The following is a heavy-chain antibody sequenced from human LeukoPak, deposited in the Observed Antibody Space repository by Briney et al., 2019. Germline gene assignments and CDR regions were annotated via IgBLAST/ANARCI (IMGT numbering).Heavy chain of an antibody. CDR3: AKDRRYSYGYLNWFDP. CDR2: INQDQSAK. V-gene: IGHV3-7*03. D-gene: IGHD5-18*01. CDR1: GFTFRNFW. J-gene: IGHJ5*02. Sequence: PGGSLRLSCAASGFTFRNFWMSWVRQAPGKGLEWVASINQDQSAKFYVDSVRGRFTISRDNSKNTLYLQMNSLRAEDTAVYYCAKDRRYSYGYLNWFDPWGQGTLVTVSS.